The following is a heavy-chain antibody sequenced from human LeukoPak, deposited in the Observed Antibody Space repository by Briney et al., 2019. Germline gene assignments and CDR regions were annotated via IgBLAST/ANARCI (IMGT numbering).Heavy chain of an antibody. Sequence: SQTLSLTCAISGDSVSSNSAAWNWIRQSPSRGLEWLGRTYYRSKWYNDYAVSVKSRITVNPDTSKHQFSLKLSSVTAADTAVYYCAIRPDIAVAVYGPNFAYWGQGTLVTVSS. D-gene: IGHD6-19*01. V-gene: IGHV6-1*01. CDR1: GDSVSSNSAA. J-gene: IGHJ4*02. CDR3: AIRPDIAVAVYGPNFAY. CDR2: TYYRSKWYN.